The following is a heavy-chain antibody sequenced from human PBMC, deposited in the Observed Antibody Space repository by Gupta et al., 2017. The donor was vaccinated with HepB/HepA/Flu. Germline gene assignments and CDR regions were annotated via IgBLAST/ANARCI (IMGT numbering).Heavy chain of an antibody. CDR1: GFRFTSDD. Sequence: QVQLVQSEAAGKQPGAAVKISCKGSGFRFTSDDRQWVRQSPGQRAEWMGWINPTTGYTKYSPDIQGRVTFTSDTTATIAYMDMSGLRSEDTAVYYCARGLLYYYGSELSDYWGQGTRVTVTS. CDR2: INPTTGYT. D-gene: IGHD3-10*01. CDR3: ARGLLYYYGSELSDY. V-gene: IGHV1-3*01. J-gene: IGHJ4*02.